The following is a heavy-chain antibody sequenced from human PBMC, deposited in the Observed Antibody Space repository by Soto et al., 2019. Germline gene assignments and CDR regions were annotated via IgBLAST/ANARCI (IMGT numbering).Heavy chain of an antibody. Sequence: SETLSLTCTVSGHSISSSTYYRCWIRQPPRKRREWIGSIYYSGSTYYNPSLKSGVTISVDTSKNQFSLKLSSVTAADTAVYYFARHLSDFCSGYDTGTFDCWGQGTLVTSSS. J-gene: IGHJ4*02. CDR3: ARHLSDFCSGYDTGTFDC. CDR2: IYYSGST. V-gene: IGHV4-39*01. CDR1: GHSISSSTYY. D-gene: IGHD3-3*01.